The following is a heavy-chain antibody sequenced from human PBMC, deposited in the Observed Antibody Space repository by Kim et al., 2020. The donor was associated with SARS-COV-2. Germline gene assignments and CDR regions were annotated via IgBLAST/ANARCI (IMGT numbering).Heavy chain of an antibody. V-gene: IGHV4-59*08. J-gene: IGHJ5*02. Sequence: TPSRRRRVTISVDTSRNQFSLKLGSVTAADTAVYYCARHGRVGSSSWFDPWGQGTLVTVSS. D-gene: IGHD6-6*01. CDR3: ARHGRVGSSSWFDP.